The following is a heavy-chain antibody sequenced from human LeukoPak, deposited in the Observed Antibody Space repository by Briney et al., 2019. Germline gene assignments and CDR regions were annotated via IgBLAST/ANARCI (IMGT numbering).Heavy chain of an antibody. V-gene: IGHV4-59*12. CDR1: GGSISSYY. CDR2: IYYSGST. CDR3: ARIVYDYVWGSYRYADAFDL. D-gene: IGHD3-16*02. Sequence: SETLSLTCTVSGGSISSYYWSWLRQPPGKGLECIGTIYYSGSTYYNPSLKSRVTISVDTSKNQFSLKLNSVTAADTAVYYCARIVYDYVWGSYRYADAFDLWGQGTMVTVSS. J-gene: IGHJ3*01.